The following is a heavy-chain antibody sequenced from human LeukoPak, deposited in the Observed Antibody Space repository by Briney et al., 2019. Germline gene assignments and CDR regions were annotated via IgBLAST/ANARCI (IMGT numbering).Heavy chain of an antibody. V-gene: IGHV4-38-2*02. CDR3: VCVSSSVWGDAFDI. J-gene: IGHJ3*02. CDR2: IYPSGTT. CDR1: GYSISSGYY. D-gene: IGHD2-2*01. Sequence: PSETLSLTCTVSGYSISSGYYWGWIRQPPGKGLEWIGNIYPSGTTYYNPSLKTRVTISVDTSKNQFSLKLSSVTAADTAVYYCVCVSSSVWGDAFDIWGQGTMVTVSS.